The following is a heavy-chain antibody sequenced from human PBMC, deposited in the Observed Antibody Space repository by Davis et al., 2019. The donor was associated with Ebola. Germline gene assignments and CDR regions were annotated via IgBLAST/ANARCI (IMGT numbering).Heavy chain of an antibody. D-gene: IGHD3-16*01. J-gene: IGHJ4*02. V-gene: IGHV3-23*01. CDR3: AKEENGGLFEN. CDR1: GFTFSDYV. CDR2: ISGTGATT. Sequence: GGSLRLSCTASGFTFSDYVMNWVRQAPGKGLEWVSVISGTGATTVYADSVKGRFTISRDNSKNTVYLEISALGVGDSAVYYCAKEENGGLFENWGQGTLVTVSS.